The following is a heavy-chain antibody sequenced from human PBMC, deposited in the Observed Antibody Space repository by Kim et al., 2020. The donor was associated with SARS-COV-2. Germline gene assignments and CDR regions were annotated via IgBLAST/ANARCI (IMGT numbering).Heavy chain of an antibody. D-gene: IGHD2-2*01. V-gene: IGHV1-69*13. Sequence: SVKVSCKASGGTFSSYAISWVRQAPGQGLEWMGGIIPIFGTANYAQKFQGRVTITADESTSTAYMELSSLRSEDTAVYYCASGYCSSTSCPDYYGMDVWGQGTTVTVSS. J-gene: IGHJ6*02. CDR1: GGTFSSYA. CDR3: ASGYCSSTSCPDYYGMDV. CDR2: IIPIFGTA.